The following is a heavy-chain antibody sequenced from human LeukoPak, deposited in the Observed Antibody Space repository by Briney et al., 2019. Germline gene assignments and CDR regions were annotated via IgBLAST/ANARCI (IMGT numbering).Heavy chain of an antibody. J-gene: IGHJ4*02. CDR2: IKQDGSKK. CDR3: TRVGYIDEGIDY. CDR1: GFTFSSHS. Sequence: QPGGSLRLSCAASGFTFSSHSMNWVRQAPGKGLEWVANIKQDGSKKSYVDSVKGRFTISRDNAKNSLYLQMNSLRAEDTAIYYCTRVGYIDEGIDYWGQGTLVTVSS. V-gene: IGHV3-7*04. D-gene: IGHD5-24*01.